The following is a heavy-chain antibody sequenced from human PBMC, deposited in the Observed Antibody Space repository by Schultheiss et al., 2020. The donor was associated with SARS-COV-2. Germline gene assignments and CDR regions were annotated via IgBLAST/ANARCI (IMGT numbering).Heavy chain of an antibody. J-gene: IGHJ4*02. V-gene: IGHV4-61*08. Sequence: SETLSLTCTVSGGSISSGGYYWSWIRQHPGKGLEWIGYIYYSGSTNYNPSLKSRVTISVDTSKNQFSLKLSSVTAADTAVYYCARAPFTALAAAGNSRRSSRVSDVPLKKEYYFDYWGQGTLVTVSS. CDR3: ARAPFTALAAAGNSRRSSRVSDVPLKKEYYFDY. CDR1: GGSISSGGYY. CDR2: IYYSGST. D-gene: IGHD6-13*01.